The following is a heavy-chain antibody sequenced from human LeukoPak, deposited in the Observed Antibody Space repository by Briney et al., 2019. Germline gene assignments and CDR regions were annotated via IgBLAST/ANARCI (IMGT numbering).Heavy chain of an antibody. V-gene: IGHV1-18*01. Sequence: ASVKVSCKASGYAFTSYGISWVRQAPGQGLEWMGWISAYNGNTNYAQKLQGRVTMTTDTSTSTAYMELRSLRSDDTAVYYCARASRSTVTTYNWFDPWGQGTLVTVSS. D-gene: IGHD4-17*01. CDR1: GYAFTSYG. CDR2: ISAYNGNT. CDR3: ARASRSTVTTYNWFDP. J-gene: IGHJ5*02.